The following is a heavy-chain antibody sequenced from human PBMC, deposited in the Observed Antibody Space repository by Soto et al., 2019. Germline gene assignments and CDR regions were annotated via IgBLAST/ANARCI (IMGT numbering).Heavy chain of an antibody. CDR3: ARDRAYCGGDCFEPDAFDI. CDR2: INPSGGST. Sequence: ASVKVSCKASGYTFTSYYMHWVRQAPGQGLEWTGIINPSGGSTSYAQKFQGRVTMTRDTSTSTVYMELSSLRSEDTAVYYCARDRAYCGGDCFEPDAFDIWGQGTMVTV. V-gene: IGHV1-46*01. J-gene: IGHJ3*02. D-gene: IGHD2-21*02. CDR1: GYTFTSYY.